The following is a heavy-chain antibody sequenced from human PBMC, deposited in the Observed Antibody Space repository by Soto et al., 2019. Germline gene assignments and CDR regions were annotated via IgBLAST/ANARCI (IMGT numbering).Heavy chain of an antibody. CDR2: FYYSGST. CDR3: ARARGGYFDY. D-gene: IGHD3-10*01. CDR1: GGSISRYY. J-gene: IGHJ4*02. Sequence: PSETLSLTCTVSGGSISRYYWSWIRQPPGKGLEWIWYFYYSGSTNYNPSLKSRVTISVDTSKNQFSLKLSSVTAADTAVYYCARARGGYFDYWGQGTLVTVSS. V-gene: IGHV4-59*01.